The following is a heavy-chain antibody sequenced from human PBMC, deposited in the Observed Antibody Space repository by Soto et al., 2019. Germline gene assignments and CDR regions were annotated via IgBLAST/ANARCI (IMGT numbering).Heavy chain of an antibody. D-gene: IGHD3-10*01. J-gene: IGHJ4*02. CDR2: IYYSGST. V-gene: IGHV4-39*01. Sequence: SETLSLTCTVSGDSISSSSYYWGWIRQPPGKGLEWIGSIYYSGSTYYNPSLKSRVTISADTSKNQFSLKLSSVTAADTAVYYCAVTYYYGSGNYRNYYFDYWGQGTLVTVSS. CDR3: AVTYYYGSGNYRNYYFDY. CDR1: GDSISSSSYY.